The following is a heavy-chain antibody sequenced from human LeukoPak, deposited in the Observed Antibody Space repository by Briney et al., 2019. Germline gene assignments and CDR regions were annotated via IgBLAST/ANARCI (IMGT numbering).Heavy chain of an antibody. CDR3: ARGKGGSKYYDFWSGYYTGLWNWFDP. CDR2: MNPNSGNT. D-gene: IGHD3-3*01. V-gene: IGHV1-8*01. CDR1: GYTFTSYD. Sequence: AASVKVSCKASGYTFTSYDINWVRQATGQGLEWMGWMNPNSGNTGYAQKFQGRVTMTRNTSISTAYMELSSLRSEDTAVYYCARGKGGSKYYDFWSGYYTGLWNWFDPWGQGTLVTVSS. J-gene: IGHJ5*02.